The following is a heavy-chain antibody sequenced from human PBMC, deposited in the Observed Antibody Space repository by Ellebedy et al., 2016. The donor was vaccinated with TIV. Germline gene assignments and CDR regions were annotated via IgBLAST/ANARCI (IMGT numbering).Heavy chain of an antibody. CDR2: LNPGGTQT. Sequence: ASVKVSXXTSGYMFTSIYIHWVRHAPGQGLEWIGTLNPGGTQTSYAQKFQGRVTLTSDTSSSTVYMELTTLRSDGTAEYYCSRSKGDFWGQGTLVTVSS. V-gene: IGHV1-46*03. CDR1: GYMFTSIY. J-gene: IGHJ4*02. CDR3: SRSKGDF.